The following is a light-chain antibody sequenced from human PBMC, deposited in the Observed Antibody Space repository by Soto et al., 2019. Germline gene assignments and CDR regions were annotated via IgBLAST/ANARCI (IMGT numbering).Light chain of an antibody. CDR3: QQSYSTPPT. Sequence: DIQMTQSPSSLSASVGDRVTITCRASQSISSYLNWYQQKPGKAPKRLIYAASSLQSGVPSRFSGSGSGTDFTLTISSLQPADFATYYCQQSYSTPPTFGQGTKLEIK. CDR2: AAS. J-gene: IGKJ2*01. CDR1: QSISSY. V-gene: IGKV1-39*01.